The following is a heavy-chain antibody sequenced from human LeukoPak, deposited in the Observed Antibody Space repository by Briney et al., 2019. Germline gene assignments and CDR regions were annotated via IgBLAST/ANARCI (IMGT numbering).Heavy chain of an antibody. CDR3: ARDYEGIAAAGTAFDI. Sequence: ASVKVSCKASGYTFTSYGISWVRQAPGQGLEWMGWISAYNGNTNYAQKLQGRVTMTTDTSTSTAYMELRSLRSDDTAVYYCARDYEGIAAAGTAFDIWGQGTMVTVSS. J-gene: IGHJ3*02. CDR2: ISAYNGNT. V-gene: IGHV1-18*01. D-gene: IGHD6-13*01. CDR1: GYTFTSYG.